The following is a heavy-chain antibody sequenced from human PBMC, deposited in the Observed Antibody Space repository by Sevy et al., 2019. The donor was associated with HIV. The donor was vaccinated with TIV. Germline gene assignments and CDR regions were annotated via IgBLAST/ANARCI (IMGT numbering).Heavy chain of an antibody. V-gene: IGHV4-59*01. CDR2: VNYRGST. Sequence: SETLSLTCAVSGGSISSYYWTWIRQPPGKGLEWIGYVNYRGSTNYNPSLKSRLTMSVDISKNQFSLNLTAVTAADTAVYYFARDSSTGITVHGVVTYGVDVWGQGTTVTVSS. CDR3: ARDSSTGITVHGVVTYGVDV. D-gene: IGHD3-3*01. CDR1: GGSISSYY. J-gene: IGHJ6*02.